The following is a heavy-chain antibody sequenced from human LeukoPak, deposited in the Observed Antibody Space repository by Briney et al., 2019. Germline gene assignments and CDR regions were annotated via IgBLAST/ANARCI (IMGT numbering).Heavy chain of an antibody. J-gene: IGHJ4*02. CDR3: ARVGRSSSSVDY. V-gene: IGHV3-9*01. CDR1: GFTFDDYA. CDR2: ISWNSGSI. D-gene: IGHD6-6*01. Sequence: GRSLRLSCAASGFTFDDYAMHWVRQAPGKGLEWVSGISWNSGSIGYADSVKGRFTISRDNAKNSLYLQMNSLRAEDTAVYYCARVGRSSSSVDYWGQGTLVTVSS.